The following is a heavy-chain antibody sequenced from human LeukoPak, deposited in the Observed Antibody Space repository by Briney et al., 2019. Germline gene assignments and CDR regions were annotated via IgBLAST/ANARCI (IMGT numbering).Heavy chain of an antibody. J-gene: IGHJ6*03. CDR2: ISSRGSTI. CDR3: ARDWGSSSSGPNYYYYYYMDV. V-gene: IGHV3-48*04. CDR1: GFTFSSYS. D-gene: IGHD6-6*01. Sequence: GGSLRLSCAASGFTFSSYSMHWVRQAPGKGLEWVSYISSRGSTIYYADSVKGRFTISRDNAKNSLYLQMNSLRAEDTAVYCCARDWGSSSSGPNYYYYYYMDVWGKATTVTVSS.